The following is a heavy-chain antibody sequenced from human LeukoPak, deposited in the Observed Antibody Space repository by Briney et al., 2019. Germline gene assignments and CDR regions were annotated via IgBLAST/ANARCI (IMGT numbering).Heavy chain of an antibody. CDR3: ARLRYHDFWSGYWKYYYYMDV. CDR2: IKQDGSEK. V-gene: IGHV3-7*01. D-gene: IGHD3-3*01. CDR1: GFTFTTYW. J-gene: IGHJ6*03. Sequence: GGSLRLSCAASGFTFTTYWMSWVRQPPGKGLEWVANIKQDGSEKYYVDSVKGRFTISRDNAKNSLYLQMNSLRAEDTAVYYCARLRYHDFWSGYWKYYYYMDVWGKGTTVTVSS.